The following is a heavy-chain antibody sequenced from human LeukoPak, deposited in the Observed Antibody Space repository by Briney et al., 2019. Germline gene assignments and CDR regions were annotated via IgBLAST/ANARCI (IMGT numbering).Heavy chain of an antibody. CDR1: GGSISSSSYY. Sequence: SETLSLTCTVSGGSISSSSYYWGWSRQPPGKGLEWIGSIYYSGSTCYNPSLKSRVTISVDTSKNQFSLNLSSVTAADTAVYYCATLYYDSSGYYQICYFDYWGQGTLVTVSS. CDR3: ATLYYDSSGYYQICYFDY. D-gene: IGHD3-22*01. V-gene: IGHV4-39*01. CDR2: IYYSGST. J-gene: IGHJ4*02.